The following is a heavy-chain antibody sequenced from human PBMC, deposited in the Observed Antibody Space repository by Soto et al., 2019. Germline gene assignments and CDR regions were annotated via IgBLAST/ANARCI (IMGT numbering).Heavy chain of an antibody. J-gene: IGHJ4*02. V-gene: IGHV3-30*03. D-gene: IGHD2-15*01. CDR1: GFTFSSYG. CDR3: ARDIVVLVGATEVSDF. CDR2: ISYDGSNK. Sequence: PGGSLRLSCAASGFTFSSYGMHWVRQAPGKGLEWVAVISYDGSNKYYADSVKGRFTISRDNSKNTLYLQMNSLRAEDTAIYYCARDIVVLVGATEVSDFWGQGTKVTVSS.